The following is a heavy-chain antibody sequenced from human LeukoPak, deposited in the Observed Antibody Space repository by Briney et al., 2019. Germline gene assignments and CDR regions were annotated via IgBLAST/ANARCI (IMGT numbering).Heavy chain of an antibody. CDR3: ARDRRIAAARAEYFQH. CDR2: IYRSGST. V-gene: IGHV3-53*01. D-gene: IGHD6-13*01. J-gene: IGHJ1*01. CDR1: GFTVIDNY. Sequence: PGGSLRLSCAASGFTVIDNYMSWVRQAPGKGLEWVSFIYRSGSTYYADSVKGRFTTSRDNSKNTLYLQMNSLRAEDTAVYYCARDRRIAAARAEYFQHWGQGTLVTVSS.